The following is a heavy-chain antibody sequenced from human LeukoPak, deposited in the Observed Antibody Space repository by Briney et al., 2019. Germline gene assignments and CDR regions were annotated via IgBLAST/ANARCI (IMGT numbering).Heavy chain of an antibody. V-gene: IGHV3-30*18. CDR2: ISYDGSNK. CDR3: AKEGSVGATIPASDPNWFDP. Sequence: PGGSLRLSCAASGFPFNNYGMSWVRQAPGKGLEWVAVISYDGSNKYYADSVKGRFTISRDNSKNTLYLQMNSLRAEDTAVYYCAKEGSVGATIPASDPNWFDPWGQGTLVTVSS. J-gene: IGHJ5*02. CDR1: GFPFNNYG. D-gene: IGHD1-26*01.